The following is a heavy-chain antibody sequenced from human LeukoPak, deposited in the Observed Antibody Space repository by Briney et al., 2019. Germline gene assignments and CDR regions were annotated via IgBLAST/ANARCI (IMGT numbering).Heavy chain of an antibody. CDR2: TSSSGTTI. J-gene: IGHJ4*02. Sequence: GGSLRLSCATSGFSFDSYEMNWVRQAPGKGLEWVSYTSSSGTTIYYADSVRGRFTISRDNAKNSLYLQMNSLRAEDTAIYYCATYRQVLLPFESWGQGTLVTVSS. CDR3: ATYRQVLLPFES. D-gene: IGHD2-8*02. CDR1: GFSFDSYE. V-gene: IGHV3-48*03.